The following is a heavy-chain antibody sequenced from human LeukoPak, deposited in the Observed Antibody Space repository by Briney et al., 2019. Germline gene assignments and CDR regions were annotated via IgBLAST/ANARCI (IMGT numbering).Heavy chain of an antibody. CDR1: GFTFTSYA. CDR2: ISYDGSNK. D-gene: IGHD6-19*01. J-gene: IGHJ5*02. Sequence: GGSLRLSCAASGFTFTSYAMHWVRQAPGKGLEWVAVISYDGSNKYYADSVKGRFTISRDNSKNTLYLQMNSLRAEDTAVYYCARSGIAVAGNWFDPWGQGTLVTVSS. CDR3: ARSGIAVAGNWFDP. V-gene: IGHV3-30-3*01.